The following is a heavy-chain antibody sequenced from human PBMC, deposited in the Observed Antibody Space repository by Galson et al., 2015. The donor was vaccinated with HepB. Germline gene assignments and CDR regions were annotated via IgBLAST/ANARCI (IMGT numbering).Heavy chain of an antibody. V-gene: IGHV1-3*01. CDR2: INAGNGNT. Sequence: SVKVSCKASGYTFTSYAMHWVRQAPGQRLEWMGWINAGNGNTKYSQKFQGRVTITRDTSASTAYMELSSLRSEGTAVYYCARDRVGEWFGELLEPDYWGQGTLVTVSS. D-gene: IGHD3-10*01. CDR3: ARDRVGEWFGELLEPDY. CDR1: GYTFTSYA. J-gene: IGHJ4*02.